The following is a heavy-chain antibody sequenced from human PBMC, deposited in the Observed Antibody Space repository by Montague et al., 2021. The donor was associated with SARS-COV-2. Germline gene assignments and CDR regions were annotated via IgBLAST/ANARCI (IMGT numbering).Heavy chain of an antibody. D-gene: IGHD4-11*01. CDR1: CDSISNYS. CDR2: IYYSGST. J-gene: IGHJ6*02. Sequence: SETLSLTCSVSCDSISNYSWSWIRQSPGKGLEWIGYIYYSGSTNYNPSLTSRVTISVDTSKNRVSLKLTSVTAADTAVYYCARHLRVTTVTSHMYHYAMDVWGQGTTVTVSS. V-gene: IGHV4-59*08. CDR3: ARHLRVTTVTSHMYHYAMDV.